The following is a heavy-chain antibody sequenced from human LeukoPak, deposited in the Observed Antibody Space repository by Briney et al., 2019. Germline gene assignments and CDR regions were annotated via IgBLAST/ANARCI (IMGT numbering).Heavy chain of an antibody. CDR2: LSTSGTT. Sequence: SETLSLTCTFSGGSISSYYWSWIRQPAGKGLEWIGRLSTSGTTNYNPSLKSRVTMSVDTSKNQFSLKLSSVTAADTAVYYCARGIVVVAQLGFYFYYMDVWGKGTTVTISS. D-gene: IGHD2-15*01. V-gene: IGHV4-4*07. CDR3: ARGIVVVAQLGFYFYYMDV. J-gene: IGHJ6*03. CDR1: GGSISSYY.